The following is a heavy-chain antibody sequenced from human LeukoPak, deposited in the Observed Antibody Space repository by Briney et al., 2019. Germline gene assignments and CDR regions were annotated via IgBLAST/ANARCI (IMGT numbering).Heavy chain of an antibody. CDR2: INHSGNT. Sequence: PSETLSLTSNVYGGSFSGYYWSWIRQSPSKGLKWIGEINHSGNTNYNPSLKSRVALSVDTSKNQFSLKLSSVTATDTAVYYCARRSVGSFSDSSGHTYGHPSNFDYWGQGTLVTVSS. CDR3: ARRSVGSFSDSSGHTYGHPSNFDY. J-gene: IGHJ4*02. D-gene: IGHD3-22*01. CDR1: GGSFSGYY. V-gene: IGHV4-34*01.